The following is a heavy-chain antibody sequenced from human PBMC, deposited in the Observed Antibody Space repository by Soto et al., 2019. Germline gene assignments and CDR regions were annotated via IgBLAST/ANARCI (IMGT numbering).Heavy chain of an antibody. J-gene: IGHJ5*02. CDR3: GRARIVEEYYGFDA. CDR2: IYYSGST. V-gene: IGHV4-59*01. D-gene: IGHD1-26*01. CDR1: GASISMYS. Sequence: PSETLSLTCTVSGASISMYSCSWIRQPPGKGLEWIGYIYYSGSTNYNPSLKSRVTIPVDTSKNQFSLNLRSVTAAATAVYYCGRARIVEEYYGFDAWGQGTLVTVSS.